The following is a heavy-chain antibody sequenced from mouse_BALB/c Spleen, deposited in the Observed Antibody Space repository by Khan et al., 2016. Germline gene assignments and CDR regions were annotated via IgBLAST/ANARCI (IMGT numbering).Heavy chain of an antibody. J-gene: IGHJ3*01. V-gene: IGHV3-2*02. CDR2: LSYSGST. Sequence: EVKLEESGPGLVKPSQSLSLTCTVTGYSMTSDYAWNWIRQFPGNKLEWMGYLSYSGSTSYNPSLKSRISITRDTSKNQFFLQLNSVTTEDTATYYCAGSTTATRLFAYWGQGTLVSVSA. CDR1: GYSMTSDYA. D-gene: IGHD1-2*01. CDR3: AGSTTATRLFAY.